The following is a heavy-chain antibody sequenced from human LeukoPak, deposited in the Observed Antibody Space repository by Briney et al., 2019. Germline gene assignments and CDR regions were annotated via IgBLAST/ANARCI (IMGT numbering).Heavy chain of an antibody. V-gene: IGHV4-39*01. J-gene: IGHJ1*01. CDR3: ARANSYGPRTIDF. Sequence: SETLSLTCTVSGGSISSSSYYWGWIRQPPGKGLEWIGTIYYSGTTYYNPSLKSRTSISVDTSKNQFSLRLSSVTAADTAVYFCARANSYGPRTIDFWGQGTLVTVSS. D-gene: IGHD3-16*01. CDR2: IYYSGTT. CDR1: GGSISSSSYY.